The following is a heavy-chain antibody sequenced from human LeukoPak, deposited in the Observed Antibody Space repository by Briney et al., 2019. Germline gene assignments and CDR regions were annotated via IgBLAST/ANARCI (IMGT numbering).Heavy chain of an antibody. D-gene: IGHD1-26*01. CDR2: ISSSGSTI. V-gene: IGHV3-48*03. CDR1: GFTFSSYE. CDR3: ASSSGSYYGGFDY. J-gene: IGHJ4*02. Sequence: GXSLRLSCAASGFTFSSYEMNWVSQAPGKGVEGGSYISSSGSTIYYADSVKGGFTISRDKAKNSLYLKMNSLSAEDTAVYYCASSSGSYYGGFDYWGQGTLVTVSS.